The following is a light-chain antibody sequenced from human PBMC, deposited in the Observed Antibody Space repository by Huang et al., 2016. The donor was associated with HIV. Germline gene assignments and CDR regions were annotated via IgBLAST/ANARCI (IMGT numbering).Light chain of an antibody. CDR2: DTS. V-gene: IGKV3-11*01. CDR3: QQRSTWPLT. CDR1: QSVGSY. Sequence: EVVLTQSPSILSLSLGGTGTISCKASQSVGSYVAWYQQRPGQSPRLLLYDTSNRAAGIPSRFSGSGSGTDFTLTISGLESEDLGVFYCQQRSTWPLTFGWGTKLA. J-gene: IGKJ4*01.